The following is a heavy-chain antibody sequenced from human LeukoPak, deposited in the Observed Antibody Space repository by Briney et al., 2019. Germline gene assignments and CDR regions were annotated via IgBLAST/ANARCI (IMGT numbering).Heavy chain of an antibody. CDR1: GDSVSTNSVA. V-gene: IGHV6-1*01. CDR2: TSYRSKWYN. D-gene: IGHD5-24*01. J-gene: IGHJ4*02. CDR3: AREAEITRFDY. Sequence: SQTLSLTCAISGDSVSTNSVAWNWIRDSPSRGLEWLGRTSYRSKWYNDYAVSVKSRITITPDTSKNQFSRQLNSVTPEDTAVYYCAREAEITRFDYWGQGTLVTVSS.